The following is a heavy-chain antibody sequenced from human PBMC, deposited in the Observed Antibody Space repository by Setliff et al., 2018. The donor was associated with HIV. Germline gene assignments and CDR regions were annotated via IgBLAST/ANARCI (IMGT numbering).Heavy chain of an antibody. CDR1: GYTFTGYY. Sequence: GASVKVSCKASGYTFTGYYVHWVRQAPGQGLEWMGRIIPNSGGTNYAQKFRGRVTMTRDTSISTAYMELTRLRSDDTAVYYCATKLYCTNGVCLDAFDIWGQGTMVTVSS. J-gene: IGHJ3*02. D-gene: IGHD2-8*01. CDR2: IIPNSGGT. CDR3: ATKLYCTNGVCLDAFDI. V-gene: IGHV1-2*06.